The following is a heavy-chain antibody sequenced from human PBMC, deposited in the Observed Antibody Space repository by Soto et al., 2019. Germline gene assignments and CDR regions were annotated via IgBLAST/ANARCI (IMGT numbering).Heavy chain of an antibody. CDR2: INAGNGNT. CDR3: AIDGGLTVTTTLAY. D-gene: IGHD3-16*02. J-gene: IGHJ4*02. CDR1: GYTFTSYA. Sequence: SVQVSCKASGYTFTSYAMRWVRQAPGQRLEWMGWINAGNGNTKYSQKFQGRVTITRDTYASTAYMELSSLRSEDTAGYYCAIDGGLTVTTTLAYRGQGALVTVSS. V-gene: IGHV1-3*01.